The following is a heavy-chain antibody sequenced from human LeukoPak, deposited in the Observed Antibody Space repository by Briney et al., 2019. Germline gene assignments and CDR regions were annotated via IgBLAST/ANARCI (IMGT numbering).Heavy chain of an antibody. CDR3: ARDNTVRGLGSSWTGFDY. CDR2: IYYSGST. Sequence: SETLSLTCTVSGGSISSYYWSWIRQPPGKGLEWIGYIYYSGSTNYNPSLKSRVTISVDTSKNQFSLKLSSVTAADTAVYYCARDNTVRGLGSSWTGFDYWGQGTLVTVSS. D-gene: IGHD6-13*01. J-gene: IGHJ4*02. V-gene: IGHV4-59*01. CDR1: GGSISSYY.